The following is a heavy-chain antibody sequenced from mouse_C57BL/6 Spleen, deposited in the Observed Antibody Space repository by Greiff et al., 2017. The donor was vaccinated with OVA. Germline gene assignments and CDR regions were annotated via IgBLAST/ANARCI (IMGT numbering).Heavy chain of an antibody. D-gene: IGHD2-4*01. V-gene: IGHV1-82*01. Sequence: VQLQESGPELVKPGASVKISCKASGYAFSSSWMNWVKQRPGKGLEWIGRIYPGDGDTNYNGKFKGKATLTADKSSSTAYMQLSSLTSEDSAVYFCARGGDDYDAFDYWGQGTTLTVSS. CDR1: GYAFSSSW. CDR2: IYPGDGDT. CDR3: ARGGDDYDAFDY. J-gene: IGHJ2*01.